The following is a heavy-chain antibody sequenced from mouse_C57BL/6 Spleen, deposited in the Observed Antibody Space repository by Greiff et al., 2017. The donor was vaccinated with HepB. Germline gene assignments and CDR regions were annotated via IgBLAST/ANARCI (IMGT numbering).Heavy chain of an antibody. D-gene: IGHD4-1*02. Sequence: QVQLQQPGAELVKPGASVKLSCKASGYTFTSYWMHWVKQGPGQGLEWIGMIHPNSGSTNYNEKFKSKATLTVDKSSSTAYMQLSSLTSEDSAVYYCARSNWADYYAMDYWGQGTSVTVSS. V-gene: IGHV1-64*01. J-gene: IGHJ4*01. CDR2: IHPNSGST. CDR3: ARSNWADYYAMDY. CDR1: GYTFTSYW.